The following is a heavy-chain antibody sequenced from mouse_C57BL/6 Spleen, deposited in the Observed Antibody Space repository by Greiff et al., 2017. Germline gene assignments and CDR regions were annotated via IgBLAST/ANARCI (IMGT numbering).Heavy chain of an antibody. CDR1: GYTFTDYE. CDR3: VYDYDDDGAWFAY. CDR2: IGPETGGS. Sequence: VQLQQSGAELVRPGASVTLSCKASGYTFTDYELHWVKQTPVHGLEWIGAIGPETGGSSYHQKFKGKAILTASKSSSTAYMELRILTSEDSAVYYSVYDYDDDGAWFAYWGQGTLVTVSA. V-gene: IGHV1-15*01. J-gene: IGHJ3*01. D-gene: IGHD2-4*01.